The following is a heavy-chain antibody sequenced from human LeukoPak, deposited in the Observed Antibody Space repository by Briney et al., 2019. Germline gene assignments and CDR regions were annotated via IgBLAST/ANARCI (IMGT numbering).Heavy chain of an antibody. D-gene: IGHD6-19*01. CDR1: GYTFTSYD. J-gene: IGHJ6*03. CDR2: MNPNSGNT. V-gene: IGHV1-8*03. Sequence: ASVKVSCKASGYTFTSYDINWVRQATGQGLECMGWMNPNSGNTGCAQKFQGRVTITRNTSISTAYMELSSLRSEDTAVYYCARGEIEALFFSSGYSSGWSTYYMDVWGKGTTVTVSS. CDR3: ARGEIEALFFSSGYSSGWSTYYMDV.